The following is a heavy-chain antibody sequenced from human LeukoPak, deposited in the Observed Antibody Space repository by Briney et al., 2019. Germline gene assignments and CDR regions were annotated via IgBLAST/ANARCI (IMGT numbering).Heavy chain of an antibody. CDR3: ARGLTTVYNVAYYLDI. CDR2: INDRGHT. D-gene: IGHD4-11*01. V-gene: IGHV4-34*01. J-gene: IGHJ4*01. CDR1: GVSFSGHY. Sequence: SETLSLTCAVYGVSFSGHYWSWVSQSPERGLEWIGEINDRGHTNYNPSLKSRLTLSVDTSKKEFSLKLTSVTAADTAVYFCARGLTTVYNVAYYLDIWGHGTLVTVSS.